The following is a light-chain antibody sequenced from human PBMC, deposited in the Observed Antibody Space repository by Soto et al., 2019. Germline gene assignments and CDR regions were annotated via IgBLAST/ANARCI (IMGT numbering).Light chain of an antibody. J-gene: IGKJ2*01. Sequence: QVTPSPSFLSGSFRKRVHIPLRANSPIWRPLNWYQQRPNNAPKLLIYASINLHSGVPPRFSGSGSGTDFTLTITGLQPEDFAAYYCQQSYETPYTFGPGTRV. CDR1: SPIWRP. V-gene: IGKV1-39*01. CDR3: QQSYETPYT. CDR2: ASI.